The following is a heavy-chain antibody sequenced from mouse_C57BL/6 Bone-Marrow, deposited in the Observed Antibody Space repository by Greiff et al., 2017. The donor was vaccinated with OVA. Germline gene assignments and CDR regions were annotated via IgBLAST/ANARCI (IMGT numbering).Heavy chain of an antibody. V-gene: IGHV1-81*01. Sequence: VQLQQSGAELARPGASVKLSCKASGYTFTSSGISWVKQRTGQGLEWIGGIYPRSGNTYYTEKFKGKATLTADKSSNTAYMALRSLTSEDTAVYFCARGFITTVVVDDWGQGTTLTVSA. CDR2: IYPRSGNT. CDR1: GYTFTSSG. CDR3: ARGFITTVVVDD. D-gene: IGHD1-1*01. J-gene: IGHJ2*01.